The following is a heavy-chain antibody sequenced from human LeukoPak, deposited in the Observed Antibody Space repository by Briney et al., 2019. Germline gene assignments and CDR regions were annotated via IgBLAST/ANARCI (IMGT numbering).Heavy chain of an antibody. CDR3: AKDPPQKWPPLYFDF. CDR1: GFTFRSYT. V-gene: IGHV3-23*01. Sequence: GGSLRLSCAASGFTFRSYTMCCVRHAPGEGLWRVSAIRCIGGSKYYADSVKGRSTISRDNSKNTLYLQKNSLRAEDTAVYYCAKDPPQKWPPLYFDFWGQGTLVTVSS. D-gene: IGHD5-12*01. CDR2: IRCIGGSK. J-gene: IGHJ4*02.